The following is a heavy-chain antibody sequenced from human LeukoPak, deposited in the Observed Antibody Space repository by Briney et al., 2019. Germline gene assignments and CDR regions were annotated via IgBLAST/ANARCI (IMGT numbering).Heavy chain of an antibody. CDR1: GFTFSSYS. J-gene: IGHJ4*02. Sequence: GGSLRLSCAASGFTFSSYSMNWVRQAPGKGLEWVSYISSSSSTIYYADSVKGRFTISRDNAKNSLYLQMNSLGAEDTAVYYCAKHVSGSLFYFDYWGQRTLVTVSS. CDR2: ISSSSSTI. CDR3: AKHVSGSLFYFDY. V-gene: IGHV3-48*01. D-gene: IGHD3-10*01.